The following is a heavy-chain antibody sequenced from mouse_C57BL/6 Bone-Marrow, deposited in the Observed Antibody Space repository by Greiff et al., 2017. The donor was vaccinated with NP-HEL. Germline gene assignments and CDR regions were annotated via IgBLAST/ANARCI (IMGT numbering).Heavy chain of an antibody. D-gene: IGHD4-1*01. J-gene: IGHJ3*01. V-gene: IGHV1-87*01. CDR2: GQGLEWIG. CDR3: SEDSAVYYCACQTGSWFAY. CDR1: YTFSRRVH. Sequence: QVQLKVSVPELARPWASVKISCQAFYTFSRRVHFAIRDTNYWMQWLKQRPGQGLEWIGAIYPGNGDTRYNQKLKGKATLPADKASSTAYMQLSSRTSEDSAVYYCACQTGSWFAYWGQGTLVTVSA.